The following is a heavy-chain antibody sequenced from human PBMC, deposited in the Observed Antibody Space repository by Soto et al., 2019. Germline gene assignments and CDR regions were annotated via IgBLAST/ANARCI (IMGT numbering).Heavy chain of an antibody. CDR3: VREKITVTGFFDY. CDR1: GDSVSTKSVA. D-gene: IGHD6-19*01. V-gene: IGHV6-1*01. Sequence: SQTLSLTSVISGDSVSTKSVAWNWIRQSPSRGLEWLGRTYYRSKWYNDYAVSVKSRITINPDTSKNQFSLQLDSVTPEDTAVYYCVREKITVTGFFDYWGQGTLVTVSS. J-gene: IGHJ4*02. CDR2: TYYRSKWYN.